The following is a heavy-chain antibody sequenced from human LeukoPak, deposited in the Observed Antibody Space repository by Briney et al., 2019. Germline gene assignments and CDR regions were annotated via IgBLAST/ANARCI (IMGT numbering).Heavy chain of an antibody. J-gene: IGHJ4*02. CDR1: GFTFSSYA. D-gene: IGHD3-10*01. V-gene: IGHV3-23*01. CDR3: AKDTRGSGSYYNY. CDR2: ISGSGGST. Sequence: PGGSLRLSCAASGFTFSSYAMSWVRQAPGKGLEWVSVISGSGGSTYYADSVKGRFTISRDNSKNSVYLQMNSLRAEDTAVYYCAKDTRGSGSYYNYWGQGTLVTVSS.